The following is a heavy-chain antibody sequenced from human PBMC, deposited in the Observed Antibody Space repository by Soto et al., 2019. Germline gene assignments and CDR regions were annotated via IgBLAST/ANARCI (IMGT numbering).Heavy chain of an antibody. D-gene: IGHD6-6*01. CDR1: GVSISSHNYF. Sequence: SETLSLTCTVSGVSISSHNYFWGWLRQPPGKGLEWIGSLSYSGTTHHNPSLKSRVTMSVDMSKNQFSLKVTSVTAADTAVYYCARRPYASSFSLFDPWGQGTLVTVSS. J-gene: IGHJ5*02. V-gene: IGHV4-39*01. CDR2: LSYSGTT. CDR3: ARRPYASSFSLFDP.